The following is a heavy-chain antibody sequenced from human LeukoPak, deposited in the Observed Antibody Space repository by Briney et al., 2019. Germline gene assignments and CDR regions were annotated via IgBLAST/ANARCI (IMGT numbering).Heavy chain of an antibody. J-gene: IGHJ4*02. Sequence: SETLSLTCTVSGGSISSSSYYWGWIRQPPGKGLEWIGSIYYSGSTYYNPSLKSRVTISVDTSKNQFSLKLSSVTAADTAVYYCARGGDTAMVRGEDFDYWGQGTLVTVSS. CDR2: IYYSGST. CDR3: ARGGDTAMVRGEDFDY. V-gene: IGHV4-39*07. CDR1: GGSISSSSYY. D-gene: IGHD5-18*01.